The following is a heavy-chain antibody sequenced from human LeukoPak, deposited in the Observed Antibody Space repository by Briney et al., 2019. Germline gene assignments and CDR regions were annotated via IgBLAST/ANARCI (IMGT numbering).Heavy chain of an antibody. Sequence: ASVKVSCKASGYTFTGYYMHWVRQAPGQGLEWMGWINPNSGGTNYAQKFQGRVTMTRDTSISTAYMELSRLRSDDTAVYYCARARYDFWSGYNYYYYMDVWGKGTTVTISS. V-gene: IGHV1-2*02. CDR1: GYTFTGYY. D-gene: IGHD3-3*01. J-gene: IGHJ6*03. CDR3: ARARYDFWSGYNYYYYMDV. CDR2: INPNSGGT.